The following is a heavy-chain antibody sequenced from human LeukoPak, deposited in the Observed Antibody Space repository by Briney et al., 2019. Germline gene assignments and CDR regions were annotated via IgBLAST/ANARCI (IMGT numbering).Heavy chain of an antibody. D-gene: IGHD1-14*01. CDR2: IIPIFGTA. Sequence: SVKVSCKASGGTFSSYAIGWVRQAPGQGLEWMGGIIPIFGTANYAQKFQGRLTVTRDTPTSTVYMELSSLRSDDTAVYYCVRDNSIADRGWWFDPWGQGTLVTVSS. J-gene: IGHJ5*02. CDR1: GGTFSSYA. CDR3: VRDNSIADRGWWFDP. V-gene: IGHV1-69*05.